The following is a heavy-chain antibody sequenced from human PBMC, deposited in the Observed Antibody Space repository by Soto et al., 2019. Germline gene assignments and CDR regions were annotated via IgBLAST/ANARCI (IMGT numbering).Heavy chain of an antibody. Sequence: VRLSCAASGFTFTDYALSWVRQAPGKGLEWVATISGIGGSTYLADSVKGRPSISRDNSKNTVSLLMNSLRAEDTAVYFCARGSSGYISSWYYFDYWGRGTLVTVSS. CDR3: ARGSSGYISSWYYFDY. J-gene: IGHJ4*02. V-gene: IGHV3-23*01. D-gene: IGHD6-13*01. CDR2: ISGIGGST. CDR1: GFTFTDYA.